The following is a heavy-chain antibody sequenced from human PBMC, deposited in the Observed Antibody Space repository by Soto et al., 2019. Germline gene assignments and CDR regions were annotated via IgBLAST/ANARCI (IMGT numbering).Heavy chain of an antibody. J-gene: IGHJ6*02. V-gene: IGHV4-30-4*01. CDR3: ARDCSGGSCYIYYGMDV. Sequence: SETLSLTCTVSGGSISSGDYYWSWIRQPPGKGLEWIGYIYYSGSTYYNPSLKSRVTISVDTSKNQFSLKLSSVTAADTAVYYCARDCSGGSCYIYYGMDVWGQGTTVTVSS. CDR1: GGSISSGDYY. D-gene: IGHD2-15*01. CDR2: IYYSGST.